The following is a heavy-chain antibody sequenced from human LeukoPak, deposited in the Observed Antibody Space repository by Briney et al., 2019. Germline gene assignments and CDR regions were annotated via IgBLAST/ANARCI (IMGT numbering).Heavy chain of an antibody. D-gene: IGHD6-13*01. Sequence: EASVKVSCKASGGTFSSYAISWVRQAPGQGLEWMGRIIPILGIANYAQKLQGRVTMTTDTSTSTAYMELRSLRSDDTAVYYCARVDMADKAAAATSDYWGQGTLVTVSS. J-gene: IGHJ4*02. V-gene: IGHV1-69*04. CDR3: ARVDMADKAAAATSDY. CDR1: GGTFSSYA. CDR2: IIPILGIA.